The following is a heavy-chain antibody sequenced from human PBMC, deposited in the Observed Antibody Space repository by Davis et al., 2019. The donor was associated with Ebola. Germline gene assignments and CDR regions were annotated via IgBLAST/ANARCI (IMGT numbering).Heavy chain of an antibody. CDR1: GFTFSSYA. CDR2: ISGSGGST. D-gene: IGHD1-26*01. CDR3: AKMSGSYHDAFDI. J-gene: IGHJ3*02. V-gene: IGHV3-23*01. Sequence: GESLKISCAASGFTFSSYAMSWVRQAPGKGLEWVSAISGSGGSTYYADSVKGRFTISRDNSKNTLYLQMNSLRAEDTAVYYCAKMSGSYHDAFDIWGQGTMVTVSS.